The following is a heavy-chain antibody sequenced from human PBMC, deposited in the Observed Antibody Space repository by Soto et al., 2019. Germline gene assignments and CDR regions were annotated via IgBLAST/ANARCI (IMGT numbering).Heavy chain of an antibody. D-gene: IGHD3-22*01. J-gene: IGHJ3*02. CDR1: GFTFSSYT. V-gene: IGHV3-48*02. CDR2: TDTDSTTI. CDR3: ARSDYYSRKCGGFDI. Sequence: GGSLRLSCAASGFTFSSYTMNWGRQAPGEGLEWVSCTDTDSTTIYYADSVKGRFTISRDSAKNSLYLQMNSLRDEDTAVYYCARSDYYSRKCGGFDIWGQGTLVTVSS.